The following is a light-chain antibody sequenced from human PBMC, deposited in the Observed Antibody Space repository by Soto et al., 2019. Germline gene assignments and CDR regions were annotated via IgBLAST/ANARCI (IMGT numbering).Light chain of an antibody. V-gene: IGLV2-11*01. Sequence: QSALIQPPSVSASPGQSVTISCTGTSSDVGSYDFVSWYQQHPGTVPKPMVYTVNGQPSGIPDRFSGSKSGNTASMTISGLQAEDEADYYCCSYAGSYSLFGGGTKLTVL. CDR2: TVN. CDR1: SSDVGSYDF. CDR3: CSYAGSYSL. J-gene: IGLJ2*01.